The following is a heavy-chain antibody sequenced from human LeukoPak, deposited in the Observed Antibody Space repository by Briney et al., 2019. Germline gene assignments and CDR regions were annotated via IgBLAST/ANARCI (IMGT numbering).Heavy chain of an antibody. CDR1: GLSVSSNY. Sequence: PGGSLRLSCVASGLSVSSNYMSWVRQAPGKGLEWVSVIYRDGSSYYAESVKGRFTISRDNSKNTLYIQMSSLRVEDTAVYYCVKSLRGYYGSGSYRGAFDIWGQGTMVTVSS. D-gene: IGHD3-10*01. V-gene: IGHV3-66*01. J-gene: IGHJ3*02. CDR3: VKSLRGYYGSGSYRGAFDI. CDR2: IYRDGSS.